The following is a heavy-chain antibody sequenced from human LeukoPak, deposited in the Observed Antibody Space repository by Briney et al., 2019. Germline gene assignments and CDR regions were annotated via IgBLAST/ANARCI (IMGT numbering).Heavy chain of an antibody. CDR1: GFTFSSYG. CDR3: AALTMIRGVIGY. CDR2: IRYDGSNK. Sequence: PGGSLRLSCAASGFTFSSYGMHWVRQAPGKGLEWVAFIRYDGSNKYYADSVEGRFTIPRDNSKNTLYLQMNSLRGEDTAVYYCAALTMIRGVIGYWGQGTLVTVSS. V-gene: IGHV3-30*02. D-gene: IGHD3-10*01. J-gene: IGHJ4*02.